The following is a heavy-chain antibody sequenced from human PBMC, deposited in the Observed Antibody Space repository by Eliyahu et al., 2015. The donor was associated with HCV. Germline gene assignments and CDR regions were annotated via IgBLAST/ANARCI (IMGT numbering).Heavy chain of an antibody. CDR2: IYHSGST. CDR1: GGSISXSNW. CDR3: ARDRRSYGDYYYYGMDV. D-gene: IGHD4-17*01. V-gene: IGHV4-4*02. J-gene: IGHJ6*02. Sequence: QVQLQESGPGLVKPSGTLSLTCAVSGGSISXSNWWSWVRQPPGKGLEWIGEIYHSGSTNYNPSLKSRVTISVDKSKNQFSLKLSSVTAADTAVYYCARDRRSYGDYYYYGMDVWGQGTTVTVSS.